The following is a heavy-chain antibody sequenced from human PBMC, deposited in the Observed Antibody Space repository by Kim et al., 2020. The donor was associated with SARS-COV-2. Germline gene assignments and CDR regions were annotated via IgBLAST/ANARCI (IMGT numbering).Heavy chain of an antibody. V-gene: IGHV4-38-2*02. J-gene: IGHJ2*01. Sequence: SETLSLTCTVSGYSISSGYYWGWIRQPPGKGLEWIGSIYHSGSTYYNPSLKSRVTISVDTSKNQFSLKLSSVTAADTAVYYCASPTVVTAHWYFDLWGRG. CDR2: IYHSGST. CDR1: GYSISSGYY. D-gene: IGHD4-17*01. CDR3: ASPTVVTAHWYFDL.